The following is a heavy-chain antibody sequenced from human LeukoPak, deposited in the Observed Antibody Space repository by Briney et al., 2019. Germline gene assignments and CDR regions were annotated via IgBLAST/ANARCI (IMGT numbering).Heavy chain of an antibody. CDR2: IYSGGST. D-gene: IGHD3-10*01. V-gene: IGHV3-53*01. J-gene: IGHJ4*02. CDR1: GFTVSSNY. CDR3: ARGGLWFGELDYYFDY. Sequence: GGSLRLSCAASGFTVSSNYMSWVRQAPGKGLEWVSVIYSGGSTSYPASGKGRFTISRDNSKNTLYLQINSRRAEDTAVYYCARGGLWFGELDYYFDYWGQGTLVTVSS.